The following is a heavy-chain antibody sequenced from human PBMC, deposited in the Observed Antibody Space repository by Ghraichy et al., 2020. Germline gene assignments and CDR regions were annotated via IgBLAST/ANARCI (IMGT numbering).Heavy chain of an antibody. CDR1: GYTFTGHF. J-gene: IGHJ3*02. Sequence: ASVKVSCKASGYTFTGHFIHWVRQAPGQGLEWMGRINPYSGGTNYAQKFQGRVTMTRDTSISTAYMELNRLTSDDTAVYYCARERRSSTADAFDIWGQGTMVTVSS. V-gene: IGHV1-2*06. CDR3: ARERRSSTADAFDI. D-gene: IGHD4-11*01. CDR2: INPYSGGT.